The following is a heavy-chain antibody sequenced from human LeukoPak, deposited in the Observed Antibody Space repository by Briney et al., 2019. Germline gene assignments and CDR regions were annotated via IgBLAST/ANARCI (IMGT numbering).Heavy chain of an antibody. Sequence: SETLSLTCTVSGGSISSSSYYWGWIRQPPGKGLEWIGSIYYSGSTYYNPSLKSRVTISVDTSKNQFSLKLSSVTAADTAVYYCAGDRGDYGDYVSLGDWGQGTLVTVSS. CDR2: IYYSGST. D-gene: IGHD4-17*01. V-gene: IGHV4-39*07. CDR1: GGSISSSSYY. J-gene: IGHJ4*02. CDR3: AGDRGDYGDYVSLGD.